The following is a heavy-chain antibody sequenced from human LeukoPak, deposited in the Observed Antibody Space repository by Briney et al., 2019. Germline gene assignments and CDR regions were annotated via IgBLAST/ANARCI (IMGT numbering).Heavy chain of an antibody. J-gene: IGHJ4*02. D-gene: IGHD6-13*01. CDR1: GYIFTDYY. CDR2: INPHSGGT. V-gene: IGHV1-2*02. Sequence: GASVKVSCKASGYIFTDYYIHWVRQAPGQGLEWMGWINPHSGGTNYAQQFQGRVSMTRGTSITTAYMELSRLRSDDTAVYYCARVRYSSSWYSFDYWGQGTLVTVSS. CDR3: ARVRYSSSWYSFDY.